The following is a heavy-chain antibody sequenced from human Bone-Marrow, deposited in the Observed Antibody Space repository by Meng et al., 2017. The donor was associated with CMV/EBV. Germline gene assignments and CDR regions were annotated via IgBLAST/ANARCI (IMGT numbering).Heavy chain of an antibody. Sequence: SETLSLTCTVSGGSISSSSYYWGWIRQPPGKGLEWIGSIYYSGSTYYNPSLKSRVTISVDTSKNQFSLKLSSVTAADTAVYYCARGFRPYWFDPWGQGTRVTVSS. J-gene: IGHJ5*02. CDR2: IYYSGST. D-gene: IGHD6-6*01. CDR1: GGSISSSSYY. CDR3: ARGFRPYWFDP. V-gene: IGHV4-39*07.